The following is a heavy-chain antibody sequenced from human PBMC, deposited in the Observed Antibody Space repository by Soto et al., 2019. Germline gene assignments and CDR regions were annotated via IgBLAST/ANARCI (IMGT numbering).Heavy chain of an antibody. Sequence: ASVKVSCKASGYTFTTYVIHWVRQAPGQRLEWMGWINAGNGNTRYSQNFQGRVTITRDTSASTAYMELSSLKYEDTAVYYCARIFHRDFDYWGQGTLVTVSS. D-gene: IGHD3-10*01. V-gene: IGHV1-3*01. CDR3: ARIFHRDFDY. J-gene: IGHJ4*02. CDR1: GYTFTTYV. CDR2: INAGNGNT.